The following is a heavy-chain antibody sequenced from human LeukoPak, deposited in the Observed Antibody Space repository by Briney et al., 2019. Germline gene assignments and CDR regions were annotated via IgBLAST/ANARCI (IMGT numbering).Heavy chain of an antibody. CDR3: ARVSPYCGGDCFSEYFQH. J-gene: IGHJ1*01. V-gene: IGHV1-2*02. Sequence: ASVKVSCKASGYTFTGYYMHWVRQPPGQGLEWMGWINPNSGGTNYAQKFQGRVTMTRDTSISTAYMELSRLRSDDTAVYYCARVSPYCGGDCFSEYFQHWGQGTLVTVSS. D-gene: IGHD2-21*02. CDR1: GYTFTGYY. CDR2: INPNSGGT.